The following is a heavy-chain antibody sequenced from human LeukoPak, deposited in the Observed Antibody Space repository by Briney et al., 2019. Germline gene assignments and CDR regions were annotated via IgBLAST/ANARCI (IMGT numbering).Heavy chain of an antibody. J-gene: IGHJ4*02. CDR1: GFTVSRNY. Sequence: RGSLRLSCAASGFTVSRNYMSWVRQAPGKGLEWVSVIYSGGRTYYADSVKGRFTISRDNSKNTLYLQMNSLRAEETAVYYCARAGPSSSLHQFDYWGQGTLVTVSS. CDR3: ARAGPSSSLHQFDY. CDR2: IYSGGRT. V-gene: IGHV3-66*01. D-gene: IGHD2-2*01.